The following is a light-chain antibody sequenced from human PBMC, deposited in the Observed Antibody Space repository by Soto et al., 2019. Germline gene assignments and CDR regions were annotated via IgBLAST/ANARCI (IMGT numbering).Light chain of an antibody. CDR3: QSYDSRLSGYV. CDR1: SSNIGAGYD. V-gene: IGLV1-40*01. J-gene: IGLJ1*01. Sequence: QSVLTQPPSVSGAPGQRVTISCTGSSSNIGAGYDVHWYQQLPGTAPKLLIYDNRNRPSGVPDRFSGSKSGTSASLAIIGLQAEDEADYYCQSYDSRLSGYVFGTGTKLTVL. CDR2: DNR.